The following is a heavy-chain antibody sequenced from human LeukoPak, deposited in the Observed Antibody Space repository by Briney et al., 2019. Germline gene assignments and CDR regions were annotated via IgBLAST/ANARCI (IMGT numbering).Heavy chain of an antibody. D-gene: IGHD2-2*01. CDR3: ARHAEAGTTSCPLDY. CDR2: INYSGST. CDR1: GGSISSSSYY. V-gene: IGHV4-39*01. J-gene: IGHJ4*02. Sequence: PSETLSLTCTVSGGSISSSSYYWGWIRQPPGKGLEWIGSINYSGSTYHNPSLKSRVTISVDTSKNQFSLKVSSVTAADPAAYYCARHAEAGTTSCPLDYWGQGTLVTVSS.